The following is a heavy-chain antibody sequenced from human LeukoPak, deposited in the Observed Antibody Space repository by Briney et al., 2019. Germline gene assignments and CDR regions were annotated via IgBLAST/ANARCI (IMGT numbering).Heavy chain of an antibody. CDR3: ARGTVTMVDY. J-gene: IGHJ4*02. D-gene: IGHD3-10*01. CDR1: GFTFSSYA. Sequence: GGSLRLSCPVSGFTFSSYAMSWVRQAPGRGLEWVSVIYSGGSTYYADSVKGRFTISRDNSKNTLFLQMNSLRAGDTAVYYCARGTVTMVDYWGQGTLVTVSS. V-gene: IGHV3-66*01. CDR2: IYSGGST.